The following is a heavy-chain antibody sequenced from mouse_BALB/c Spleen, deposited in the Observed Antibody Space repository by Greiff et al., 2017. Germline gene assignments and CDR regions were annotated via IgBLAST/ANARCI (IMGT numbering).Heavy chain of an antibody. Sequence: VKLMESGPGLVAPSQSLSITCTVSGFSLTSYGVHWVRQPPGKGLEWLGVIWAGGSTNYNSALMSRLSISKDNSKSQVFLKMNSLQTDDTAMYYCARDGYFLYYAMDYWGQGTSVTVSS. CDR3: ARDGYFLYYAMDY. V-gene: IGHV2-9*02. J-gene: IGHJ4*01. CDR1: GFSLTSYG. CDR2: IWAGGST. D-gene: IGHD2-3*01.